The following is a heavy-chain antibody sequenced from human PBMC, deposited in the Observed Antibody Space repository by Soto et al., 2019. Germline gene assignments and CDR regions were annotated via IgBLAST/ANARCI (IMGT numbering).Heavy chain of an antibody. J-gene: IGHJ4*03. D-gene: IGHD7-27*01. CDR3: ARDTVLAPTVWGY. Sequence: QVQLQESGPGLVKPSQTLSLTCSVSGDSIRGGGHYWNWIRQFPGKGLEWIGYVYHSGSTHYSPSLRGRLTISIDTSKNQFSLRLISVTAADTALYYCARDTVLAPTVWGYWGHGTQVTVSS. CDR1: GDSIRGGGHY. V-gene: IGHV4-31*03. CDR2: VYHSGST.